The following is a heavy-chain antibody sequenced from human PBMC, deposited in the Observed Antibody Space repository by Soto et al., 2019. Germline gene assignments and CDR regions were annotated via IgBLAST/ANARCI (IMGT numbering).Heavy chain of an antibody. CDR2: INWDGGST. J-gene: IGHJ4*02. CDR3: AGAGSDSPPGVVDY. V-gene: IGHV3-43*01. CDR1: GFTFDDYT. D-gene: IGHD3-10*01. Sequence: EVQLVESGGVVVQPGGSLRLSCAASGFTFDDYTMHWVRQTPGKGLEWVSLINWDGGSTYYADSVKGRFTISRDNSKNSLYLQMKRLSTGDTALYYCAGAGSDSPPGVVDYWGQGTLVTVSS.